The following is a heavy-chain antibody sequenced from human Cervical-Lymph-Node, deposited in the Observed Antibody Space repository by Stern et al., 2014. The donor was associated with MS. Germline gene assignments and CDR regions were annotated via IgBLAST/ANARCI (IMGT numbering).Heavy chain of an antibody. V-gene: IGHV4-4*02. CDR2: IYHSGGT. D-gene: IGHD1-14*01. Sequence: QVQLVESGPGLVKPSGTLSLTCAVSGGSISSSNWWSWVRQSPGKGLEWIGEIYHSGGTKYSPSFESRVIISVAKSKNQFSLKLSYVTAADTAVYYCARELPDLNAFDIWGQGTMVTVSS. CDR3: ARELPDLNAFDI. J-gene: IGHJ3*02. CDR1: GGSISSSNW.